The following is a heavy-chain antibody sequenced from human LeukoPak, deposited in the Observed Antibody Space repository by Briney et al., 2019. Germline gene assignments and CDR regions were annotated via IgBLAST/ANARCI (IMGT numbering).Heavy chain of an antibody. D-gene: IGHD1-26*01. Sequence: GGSLRLSCAASGFTFSSYAMSWVRQAPGKGLEWVSTISGSGGSTYYADSVKGRFTISRDNSKNTLYLQMNSLRAEDTAVYYCAKTRGSYRFFDYWGQGTLVTVSS. CDR3: AKTRGSYRFFDY. CDR1: GFTFSSYA. CDR2: ISGSGGST. J-gene: IGHJ4*02. V-gene: IGHV3-23*01.